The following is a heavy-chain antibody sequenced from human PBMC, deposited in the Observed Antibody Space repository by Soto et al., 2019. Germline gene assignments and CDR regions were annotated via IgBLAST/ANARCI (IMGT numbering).Heavy chain of an antibody. CDR3: ARVVAGYYYDSSYDY. V-gene: IGHV4-59*01. D-gene: IGHD3-22*01. CDR2: IYYSGST. J-gene: IGHJ4*02. Sequence: SETLSLTCTVSGGSISSYYWSWIRQPPGKGLEWIGYIYYSGSTNYNPSLKSRVTISVDTSKNQFSLKLSSVTAADTAVYYCARVVAGYYYDSSYDYWGQGTLVTVSS. CDR1: GGSISSYY.